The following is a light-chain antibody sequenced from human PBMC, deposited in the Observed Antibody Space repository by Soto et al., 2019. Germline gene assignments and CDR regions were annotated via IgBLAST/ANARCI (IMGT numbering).Light chain of an antibody. CDR2: KAS. V-gene: IGKV1-5*03. CDR3: QQYNSYSQT. CDR1: QSISSW. Sequence: DIQMTQSPSTLSASVGDRVNITCRASQSISSWLAWYQQKPGKAPKLLIYKASSLESGVPSRFSGSGSGTEFTLTISSLQPDDFATDYCQQYNSYSQTFGQGTKVEIK. J-gene: IGKJ1*01.